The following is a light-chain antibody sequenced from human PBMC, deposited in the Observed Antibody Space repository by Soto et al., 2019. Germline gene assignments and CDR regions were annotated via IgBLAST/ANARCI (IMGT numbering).Light chain of an antibody. V-gene: IGLV1-44*01. J-gene: IGLJ1*01. CDR3: QSYDSSALSLI. CDR1: SSNIGSNT. CDR2: TAG. Sequence: QSVLTQPLSASASPGQRVTISCSGGSSNIGSNTVAWYQHLPGTAPPRLIFTAGQRPSGVPGRFSGSKSGTSASLAISGLQSEDEGDYFCQSYDSSALSLIFGPGTKVTVL.